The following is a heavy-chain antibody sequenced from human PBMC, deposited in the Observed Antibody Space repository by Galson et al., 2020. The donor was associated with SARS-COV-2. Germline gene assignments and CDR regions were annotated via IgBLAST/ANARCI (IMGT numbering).Heavy chain of an antibody. CDR2: IYYSGST. D-gene: IGHD3-22*01. Sequence: ETSETLSLTCTVSGASISSYYWSWIRQPPGKGLEWIGYIYYSGSTNYNPSLKSRVTISVDTSKNQFSLKLSSVTAADTAVYYCARGLHYYDSSGYYFDYWGQGTLVTVSS. V-gene: IGHV4-59*01. J-gene: IGHJ4*02. CDR3: ARGLHYYDSSGYYFDY. CDR1: GASISSYY.